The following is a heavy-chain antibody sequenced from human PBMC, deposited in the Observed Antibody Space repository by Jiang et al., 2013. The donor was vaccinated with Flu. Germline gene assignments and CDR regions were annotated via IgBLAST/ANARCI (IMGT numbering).Heavy chain of an antibody. CDR1: GGSISSGGYY. CDR2: IYYSGST. CDR3: ATEFAPFDEYSSSSRLGWFDP. Sequence: YGSGLVKPSQTLSLTCTVSGGSISSGGYYWSWIRQHPGKGLEWIGYIYYSGSTYYNPSLKSRVTISVDTSKNQFSLKLSSVTAADTAVYYCATEFAPFDEYSSSSRLGWFDPWGQGTLVTVSS. D-gene: IGHD6-6*01. J-gene: IGHJ5*02. V-gene: IGHV4-31*03.